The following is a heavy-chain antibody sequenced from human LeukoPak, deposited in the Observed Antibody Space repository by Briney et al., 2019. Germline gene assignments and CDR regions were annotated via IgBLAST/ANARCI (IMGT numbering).Heavy chain of an antibody. CDR2: INPNSGGT. Sequence: ASVKVSCEASGYTLTSYGINWMRQAPGQGLEWMGWINPNSGGTNYAQKFQGRVTMTRDTSISTAYMELSRLRSDDTAVYYCARGVPQNAKWGSNWGQGTLVTVSS. D-gene: IGHD2-15*01. CDR3: ARGVPQNAKWGSN. V-gene: IGHV1-2*02. J-gene: IGHJ4*02. CDR1: GYTLTSYG.